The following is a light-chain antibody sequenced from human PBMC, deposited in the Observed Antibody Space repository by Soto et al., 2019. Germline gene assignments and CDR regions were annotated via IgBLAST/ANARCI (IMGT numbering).Light chain of an antibody. CDR3: LQVYSFPRT. V-gene: IGKV1-5*01. Sequence: DIQMTQSPSTLSASVGDRVTITCRASQSISSWLAWYQQRPGKAPQYLIQAASILQSGVPSRFSGSGSGTEFILTINNLQPEDFASYFCLQVYSFPRTFGLGTKVDIK. CDR1: QSISSW. J-gene: IGKJ1*01. CDR2: AAS.